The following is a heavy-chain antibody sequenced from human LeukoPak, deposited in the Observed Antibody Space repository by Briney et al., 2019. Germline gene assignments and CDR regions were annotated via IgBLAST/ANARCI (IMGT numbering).Heavy chain of an antibody. D-gene: IGHD2-2*01. CDR2: IRSKANSYAT. Sequence: GVSLRLSCAASGFTFSGSAMHWVRQASGKGLEWVGRIRSKANSYATAYAASVKGRFTISRDDSKNTAYLQMNSLKTEDTAVYYCTRHEYQLLWLAFDIWGQGTMVTVSS. J-gene: IGHJ3*02. V-gene: IGHV3-73*01. CDR1: GFTFSGSA. CDR3: TRHEYQLLWLAFDI.